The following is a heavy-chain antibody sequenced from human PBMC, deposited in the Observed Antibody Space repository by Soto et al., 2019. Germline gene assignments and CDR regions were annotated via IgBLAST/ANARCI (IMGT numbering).Heavy chain of an antibody. D-gene: IGHD3-16*01. J-gene: IGHJ6*02. V-gene: IGHV3-23*01. CDR3: AKGARGGATRQVNYYYGMDV. CDR2: ISSSGGST. CDR1: GFTFSTHG. Sequence: GGSLRLSCAASGFTFSTHGMNWVRQAPGKGLEWVSAISSSGGSTYYADPVKGRFTISRDISKNTLFLQMNSLRAEDTAVYYCAKGARGGATRQVNYYYGMDVWGQGTTVTVS.